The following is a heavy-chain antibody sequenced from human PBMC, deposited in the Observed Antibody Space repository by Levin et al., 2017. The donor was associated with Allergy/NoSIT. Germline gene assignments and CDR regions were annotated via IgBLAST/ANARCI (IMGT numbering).Heavy chain of an antibody. CDR3: ARGFSMPYYYFDY. CDR1: GYTFTNYA. V-gene: IGHV1-3*01. CDR2: FNAGNSDT. Sequence: ASVKVSCKASGYTFTNYALHWVRQAPGQRLEWMGWFNAGNSDTKYSQKLQGRVTITMDTSATTAYMELTSLRSEDTAVYYCARGFSMPYYYFDYWGQGTPVTVSS. D-gene: IGHD2/OR15-2a*01. J-gene: IGHJ4*02.